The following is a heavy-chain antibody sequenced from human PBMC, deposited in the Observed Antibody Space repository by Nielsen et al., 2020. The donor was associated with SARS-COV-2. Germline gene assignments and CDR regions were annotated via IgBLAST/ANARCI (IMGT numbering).Heavy chain of an antibody. J-gene: IGHJ4*02. D-gene: IGHD5-18*01. V-gene: IGHV3-7*05. CDR1: GFTFSSYW. Sequence: GGSLRLSCAASGFTFSSYWMSWVRQAPGKGLEWVANIKQDGSEKYYVDSVKGRFTISRDNAKNSLYLQMNSLRAEDTAVYYCARDRGLRGYSYGTFDYWGQGTLVTVSS. CDR2: IKQDGSEK. CDR3: ARDRGLRGYSYGTFDY.